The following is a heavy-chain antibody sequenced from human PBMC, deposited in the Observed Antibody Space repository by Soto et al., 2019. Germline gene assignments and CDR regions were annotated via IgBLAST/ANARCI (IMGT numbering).Heavy chain of an antibody. CDR2: ISRDATYR. D-gene: IGHD3-16*01. CDR1: GFNVSGYS. Sequence: PGGSLRLSCAVSGFNVSGYSMSWVRQAPGKGLEWVSSISRDATYRYYTDSVKGRFTISRDNAKDSLYLQMNSLRGEDTAVYFCARGRGGGGGGTVFVYWGQGTLVTVSS. J-gene: IGHJ4*01. V-gene: IGHV3-21*01. CDR3: ARGRGGGGGGTVFVY.